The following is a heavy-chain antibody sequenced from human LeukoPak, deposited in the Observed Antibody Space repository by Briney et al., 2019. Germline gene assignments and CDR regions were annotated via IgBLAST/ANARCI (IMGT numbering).Heavy chain of an antibody. CDR3: ARRLSIDYGDPLDY. D-gene: IGHD4-17*01. V-gene: IGHV4-39*01. J-gene: IGHJ4*02. CDR2: IYYSGST. Sequence: SETLSLTCTVSGGSISSSSHYWGWIRQPPGKGLEWIGSIYYSGSTYYNPSLKSRVTISVDTSKNQFSLKLSSVTAADTAVYYCARRLSIDYGDPLDYWGQGTLVTVSS. CDR1: GGSISSSSHY.